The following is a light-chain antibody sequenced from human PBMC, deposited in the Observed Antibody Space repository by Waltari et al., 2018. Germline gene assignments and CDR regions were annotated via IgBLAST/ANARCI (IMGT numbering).Light chain of an antibody. V-gene: IGLV3-1*01. Sequence: SYDLIQPPSVSVSPGQTASITCSGDELGNKYVYWYQQKSGQSPILVIYQDTNRPSAIPERFSGSNSGNTATLTIRGTQALDEADFYCQTWDSNTGVFGGGTKLTVL. CDR1: ELGNKY. CDR2: QDT. CDR3: QTWDSNTGV. J-gene: IGLJ2*01.